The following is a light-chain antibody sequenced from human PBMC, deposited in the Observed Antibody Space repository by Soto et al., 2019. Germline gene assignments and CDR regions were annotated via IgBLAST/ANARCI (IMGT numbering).Light chain of an antibody. J-gene: IGLJ2*01. Sequence: QSARTQPASESGSPGQSITISCTGTSSDVGSYNLVSWYQQHPGKAPKLMIYEGSKRPSGVSNRFSGSKSGNTASLTISGLQAEDEAHYYCCSYAGSSTAVVFGGGTKLTLL. CDR2: EGS. CDR1: SSDVGSYNL. CDR3: CSYAGSSTAVV. V-gene: IGLV2-23*01.